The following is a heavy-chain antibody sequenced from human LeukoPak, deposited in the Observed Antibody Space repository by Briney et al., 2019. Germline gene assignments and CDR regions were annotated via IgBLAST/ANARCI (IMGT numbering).Heavy chain of an antibody. CDR3: AKGQRDMVASIEPFGMDV. D-gene: IGHD5-12*01. Sequence: PGGSLRLSCVASRFTFSNYAMSWVRQAPGKGLEWVSTISGSSGNTYYADSVKGRFTISRDYSKNTLYLQMNGLRAEDTAVYYCAKGQRDMVASIEPFGMDVWGQGTTVTVSS. J-gene: IGHJ6*02. V-gene: IGHV3-23*01. CDR2: ISGSSGNT. CDR1: RFTFSNYA.